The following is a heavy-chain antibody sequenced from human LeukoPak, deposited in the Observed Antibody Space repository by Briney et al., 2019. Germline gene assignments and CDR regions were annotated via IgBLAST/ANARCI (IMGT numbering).Heavy chain of an antibody. CDR2: IKQDGSEK. CDR1: GFTFSSYW. J-gene: IGHJ4*02. CDR3: ARDERY. Sequence: PGGSLRLSCAVSGFTFSSYWMSWVRQAPGKGLEWVANIKQDGSEKYYVDSVKGRFTVSRDNAKNSLYLQMNSLRAEDTAVYYCARDERYWGQGTLVTVSS. V-gene: IGHV3-7*01.